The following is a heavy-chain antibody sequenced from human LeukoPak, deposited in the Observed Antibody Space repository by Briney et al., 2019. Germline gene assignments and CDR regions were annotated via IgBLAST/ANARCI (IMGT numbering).Heavy chain of an antibody. CDR3: ASAMYDPTFYYYRGLDV. D-gene: IGHD2-8*01. V-gene: IGHV4-59*08. Sequence: SETLSLTCSVSGAIRSYYWNWIRQPPGKGLEWIWYIDNSGSANYNPSLKSRVIISVDTSKNQFSLKLSSVTAADTAVYYCASAMYDPTFYYYRGLDVWGQGTTVSVSS. J-gene: IGHJ6*02. CDR2: IDNSGSA. CDR1: GAIRSYY.